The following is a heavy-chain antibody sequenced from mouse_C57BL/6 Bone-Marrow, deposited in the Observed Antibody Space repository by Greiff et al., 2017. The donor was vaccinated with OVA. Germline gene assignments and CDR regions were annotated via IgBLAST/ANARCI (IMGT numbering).Heavy chain of an antibody. J-gene: IGHJ2*01. CDR2: IYPGGGYT. D-gene: IGHD4-1*01. CDR1: GYTFTNYW. CDR3: ARLTGYYFDY. V-gene: IGHV1-63*01. Sequence: QVQLQQSGAELVRPGTSVKMSCKASGYTFTNYWIGWAKQRPGHGLEWIGDIYPGGGYTNYNEKFKGKATLTADKSSSTAYMQFSSLTSEDSAIYYCARLTGYYFDYWGQGTTLTVSS.